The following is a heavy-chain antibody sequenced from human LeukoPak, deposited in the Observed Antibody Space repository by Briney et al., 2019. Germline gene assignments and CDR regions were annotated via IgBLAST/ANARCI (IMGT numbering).Heavy chain of an antibody. J-gene: IGHJ6*03. D-gene: IGHD3-10*01. V-gene: IGHV4-34*01. CDR2: INHSGST. Sequence: SETLSLTCAIYSGSFSGYYWSWIRQPPGKGLEWIGEINHSGSTNYNPSLKSRLTISLDTSKNQFSLKLSSVTAADTAVYYCARGLWFGEDYYYYYMDVWGKGTTVTVSS. CDR3: ARGLWFGEDYYYYYMDV. CDR1: SGSFSGYY.